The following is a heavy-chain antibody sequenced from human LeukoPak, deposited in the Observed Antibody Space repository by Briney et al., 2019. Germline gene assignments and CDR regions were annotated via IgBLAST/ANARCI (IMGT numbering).Heavy chain of an antibody. Sequence: GASVKVSCKASGYTFTSYYMHWVRQAPGQGLEWMGWINPNSGGTNYAQKFQGRVTMTRDRSISTTYMELSRLRDDDTAVYYCARPHSTVVTPPYNWFDPWGQGTLVTVSS. D-gene: IGHD4-23*01. CDR3: ARPHSTVVTPPYNWFDP. CDR2: INPNSGGT. V-gene: IGHV1-2*02. J-gene: IGHJ5*02. CDR1: GYTFTSYY.